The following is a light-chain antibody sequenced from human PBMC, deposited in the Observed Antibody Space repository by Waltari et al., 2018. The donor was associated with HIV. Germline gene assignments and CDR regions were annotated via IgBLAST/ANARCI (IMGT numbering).Light chain of an antibody. CDR2: SAS. V-gene: IGKV1-8*01. CDR1: LDVNNY. J-gene: IGKJ1*01. CDR3: QQYYNYPWT. Sequence: AIHMTQSPSSFSASTGDRVTITCRASLDVNNYVAWYQQKPGQAPKLLISSASSLQTGVPSRFTGNASGTDFSLTISCLQSEDFATYFCQQYYNYPWTFGQGTKVDIK.